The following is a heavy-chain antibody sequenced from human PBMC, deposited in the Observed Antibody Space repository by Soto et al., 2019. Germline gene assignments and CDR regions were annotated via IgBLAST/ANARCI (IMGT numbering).Heavy chain of an antibody. CDR1: GFTFTRYS. V-gene: IGHV3-48*01. J-gene: IGHJ3*02. CDR2: ISSSSSMI. D-gene: IGHD3-10*01. CDR3: ASYDNTNAFDI. Sequence: EVQLVESGGGLVQPGGSLRLSCAASGFTFTRYSMNWVRQAPGKGLEWVSHISSSSSMIYYADSVKGRFSISRDNAKKSLYLQMSSLRAEDTAVYYCASYDNTNAFDIWGQGTMVTVSS.